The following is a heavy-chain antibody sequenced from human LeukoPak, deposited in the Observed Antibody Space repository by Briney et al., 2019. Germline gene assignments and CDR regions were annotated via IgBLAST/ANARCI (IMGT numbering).Heavy chain of an antibody. CDR2: IKQDGSEK. V-gene: IGHV3-7*01. CDR3: ARDRGYDGGAYMDV. J-gene: IGHJ6*03. Sequence: GGSLRLSCAASGFTFSSYWMSWVRQAPGKGLEWVANIKQDGSEKYYVDSVKGRLTISRDNAKNSLYLQMNSLRAEDTAVYYCARDRGYDGGAYMDVWGKGTTVTVSS. CDR1: GFTFSSYW. D-gene: IGHD5-12*01.